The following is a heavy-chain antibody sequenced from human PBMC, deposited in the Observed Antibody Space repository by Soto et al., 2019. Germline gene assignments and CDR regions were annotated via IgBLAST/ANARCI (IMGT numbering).Heavy chain of an antibody. CDR2: FSLSGTT. D-gene: IGHD2-8*02. CDR1: GASITSSSY. V-gene: IGHV4-4*07. J-gene: IGHJ4*02. CDR3: ARGMTPPGAPAWYYFDS. Sequence: LSLTCTVSGASITSSSYWSWIRQPAGKGLEWIGRFSLSGTTNYNPSLRSRVTMSADVSKNQFSLRLTSVTAADTALYYCARGMTPPGAPAWYYFDSWGQGTLVTVSS.